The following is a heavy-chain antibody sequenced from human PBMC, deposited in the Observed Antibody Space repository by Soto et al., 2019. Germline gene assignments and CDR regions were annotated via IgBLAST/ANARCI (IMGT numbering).Heavy chain of an antibody. CDR1: GYILTGYS. CDR2: IDPKSGAT. D-gene: IGHD5-18*01. Sequence: QVYLVQSGAEVRRPGASVKVSCTAFGYILTGYSLHWVRQPPGPGLEWMGGIDPKSGATNSAERFHGKVSMTRGTSTSAASQELRSLRSDDTAVCYCARGYGISANMELRFGMDAGGQGTPISVSS. J-gene: IGHJ6*02. CDR3: ARGYGISANMELRFGMDA. V-gene: IGHV1-2*02.